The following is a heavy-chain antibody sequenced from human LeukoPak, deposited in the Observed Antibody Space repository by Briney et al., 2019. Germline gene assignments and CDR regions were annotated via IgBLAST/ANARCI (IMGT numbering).Heavy chain of an antibody. CDR2: INAYNGNI. CDR1: GYTFTCYG. CDR3: ARRQGTTFSFDY. V-gene: IGHV1-18*01. J-gene: IGHJ4*02. Sequence: ASVKVSCKASGYTFTCYGFSWVRQAPGQGLEWMGWINAYNGNINYAQKLQGRVTMTTDTSTSTAYVELRSMRFDDTAVYYCARRQGTTFSFDYWGQGTLVTVSS. D-gene: IGHD1-1*01.